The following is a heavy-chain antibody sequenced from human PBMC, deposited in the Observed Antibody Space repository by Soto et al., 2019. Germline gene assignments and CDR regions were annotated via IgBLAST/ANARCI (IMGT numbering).Heavy chain of an antibody. CDR2: IYYSGST. CDR1: GGSISSGGYY. CDR3: AREARKARYYFDY. J-gene: IGHJ4*02. D-gene: IGHD5-12*01. Sequence: SETLSLTCTVSGGSISSGGYYWSWIRQHPGKGLEWIGYIYYSGSTYYNPSLKSRVTISVDTSKNQFSLKLSSVTAADTAVYYCAREARKARYYFDYWGQGTLVTVSS. V-gene: IGHV4-31*03.